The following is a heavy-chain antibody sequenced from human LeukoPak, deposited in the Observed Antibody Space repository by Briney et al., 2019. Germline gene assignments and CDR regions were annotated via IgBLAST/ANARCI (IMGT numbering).Heavy chain of an antibody. J-gene: IGHJ4*02. CDR3: ARAYCSSTSCYGYDY. CDR1: GFTFNSYW. D-gene: IGHD2-2*01. Sequence: TGGSLRLSCAASGFTFNSYWMHWVRQAPGKGLVWVSRVSTDGRSTNYADSVKGRFTISRDNSKNTLYLQMNSLRAEDTAVYYCARAYCSSTSCYGYDYWGQGTLVTVSS. V-gene: IGHV3-74*01. CDR2: VSTDGRST.